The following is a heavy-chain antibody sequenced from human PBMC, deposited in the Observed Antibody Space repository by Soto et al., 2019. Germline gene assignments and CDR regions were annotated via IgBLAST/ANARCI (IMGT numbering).Heavy chain of an antibody. CDR2: IIPIFGTA. V-gene: IGHV1-69*01. D-gene: IGHD2-15*01. CDR1: GGTFSSYA. CDR3: ARVHCSGGSCYYWYFDL. J-gene: IGHJ2*01. Sequence: QVQLVQSGAEVKKPGSSVKVSCKASGGTFSSYAISWVRQAPGQGLERMGGIIPIFGTANYAQKFQGRVTITADDSTSTAYMELSSLRSEDTAVYYSARVHCSGGSCYYWYFDLWGRGTLVTVSS.